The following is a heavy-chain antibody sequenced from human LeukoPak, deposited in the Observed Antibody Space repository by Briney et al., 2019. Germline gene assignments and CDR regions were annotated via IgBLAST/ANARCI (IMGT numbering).Heavy chain of an antibody. CDR1: GFTFNTYG. Sequence: GGSLRLSCAASGFTFNTYGMHWVRQAPGKGLEWVAVISYDGSQKYHADSVKGRFTISRDNSKNTLFLQMNSLRPEDTAVYYCATEQWLDGNAFDIWGQGTMVTVSS. CDR3: ATEQWLDGNAFDI. V-gene: IGHV3-30*19. CDR2: ISYDGSQK. J-gene: IGHJ3*02. D-gene: IGHD6-19*01.